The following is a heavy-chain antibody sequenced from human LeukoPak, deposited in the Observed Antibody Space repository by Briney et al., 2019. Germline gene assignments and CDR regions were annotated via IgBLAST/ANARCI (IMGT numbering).Heavy chain of an antibody. Sequence: SVKVSCKASGGTFSSYGISWVRQAPGQGLEWMGGIIPIFGTANYAQKFQGRVTITTDESTSTAYMELSSLRSEDTAVYYCARVVYSGSYYPDYWGQGTLVTVSS. CDR1: GGTFSSYG. CDR2: IIPIFGTA. V-gene: IGHV1-69*05. J-gene: IGHJ4*02. CDR3: ARVVYSGSYYPDY. D-gene: IGHD1-26*01.